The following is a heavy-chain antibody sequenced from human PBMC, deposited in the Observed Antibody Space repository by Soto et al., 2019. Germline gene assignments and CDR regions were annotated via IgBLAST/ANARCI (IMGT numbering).Heavy chain of an antibody. CDR2: VSHDGRNT. Sequence: VQLVESGGGVVQPGRSLRLSCAASGFTFSDYAMHWVRQAPGKGLEWVAVVSHDGRNTHYADSVKGRFTISRDSSKNTVALEMTSLRAEDTAVYYCSKGGRQWLVTSDFNCWGQGALVTVSS. CDR1: GFTFSDYA. CDR3: SKGGRQWLVTSDFNC. V-gene: IGHV3-30*18. J-gene: IGHJ4*02. D-gene: IGHD6-19*01.